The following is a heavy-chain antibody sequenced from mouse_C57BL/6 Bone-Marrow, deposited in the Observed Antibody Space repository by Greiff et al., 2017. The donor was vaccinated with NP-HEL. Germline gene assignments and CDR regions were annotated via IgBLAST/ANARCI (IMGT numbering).Heavy chain of an antibody. Sequence: VQLQQSGGGLVQPGGSLSLSCAASGFTFTDYYMSWVRQPPGKALEWLGFIRNKANGYTTEYSASVKGRFTISRDNSQSILYLQMNALRAEDSATYYCARYHYGSPYFDYWGQGTTLTVSS. D-gene: IGHD1-1*01. V-gene: IGHV7-3*01. CDR3: ARYHYGSPYFDY. CDR2: IRNKANGYTT. J-gene: IGHJ2*01. CDR1: GFTFTDYY.